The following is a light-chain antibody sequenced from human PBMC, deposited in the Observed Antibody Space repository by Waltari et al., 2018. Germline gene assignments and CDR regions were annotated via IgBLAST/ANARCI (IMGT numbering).Light chain of an antibody. J-gene: IGKJ2*01. V-gene: IGKV3-11*01. CDR1: QSVSSY. Sequence: EIVLTQSPATLSFSPGERATLSCRASQSVSSYLAWYQQKPGQAPRLLIYDASNRATGIPARFSGSGSGTDFTLTISSLEPEDFAVYYCQQYNSYSPYTFAQGTKLEIK. CDR2: DAS. CDR3: QQYNSYSPYT.